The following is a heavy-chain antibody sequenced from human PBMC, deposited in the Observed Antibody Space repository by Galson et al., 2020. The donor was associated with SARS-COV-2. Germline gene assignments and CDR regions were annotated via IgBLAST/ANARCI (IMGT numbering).Heavy chain of an antibody. CDR1: GGSFSGYY. CDR3: ARAAWTYWYYDV. D-gene: IGHD2-15*01. J-gene: IGHJ2*01. CDR2: INHSGST. V-gene: IGHV4-34*01. Sequence: SQASETLSLTCAVSGGSFSGYYWSWIRQPPGKGLEWIGEINHSGSTNYNPSLKSRVTISVDTSKNQFSLMLSSVTAADTAVYYCARAAWTYWYYDVWGRGTLFT.